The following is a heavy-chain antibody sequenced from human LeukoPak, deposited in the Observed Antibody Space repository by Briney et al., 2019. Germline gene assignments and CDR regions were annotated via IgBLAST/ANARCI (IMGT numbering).Heavy chain of an antibody. CDR1: GYTFTGYY. CDR3: ASTDYYDSSGYYLPGY. J-gene: IGHJ4*02. D-gene: IGHD3-22*01. Sequence: ASVKVSCKASGYTFTGYYMHWVRQAPGQGLEWMGWINPNSGGTNYAQKFQGRVTMTRDTSISTAYMELSRLRSDDTAVYYCASTDYYDSSGYYLPGYWGQGTLVTVSS. V-gene: IGHV1-2*02. CDR2: INPNSGGT.